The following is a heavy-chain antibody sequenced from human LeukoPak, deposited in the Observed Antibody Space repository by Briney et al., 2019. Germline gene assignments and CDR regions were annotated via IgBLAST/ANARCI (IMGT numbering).Heavy chain of an antibody. Sequence: SETLSLTCAVYGGSFSGYYWSWIRPPPGKGLEWIGEINHSGSTNYNPSLKSRVTISVDTSKNQFSLKLSSVTAADTAVYYCAGYYYGSGMVYWGQGTLVTVSS. V-gene: IGHV4-34*01. CDR3: AGYYYGSGMVY. D-gene: IGHD3-10*01. J-gene: IGHJ4*02. CDR1: GGSFSGYY. CDR2: INHSGST.